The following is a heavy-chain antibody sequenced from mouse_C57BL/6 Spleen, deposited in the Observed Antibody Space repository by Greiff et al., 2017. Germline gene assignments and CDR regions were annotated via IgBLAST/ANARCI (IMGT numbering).Heavy chain of an antibody. CDR3: ARHNDYPDY. CDR1: GFTFSSYG. Sequence: EVQLVESGGDLVKPGGSLKLSCAASGFTFSSYGMSWVRQTPDKRLEWVATISSGGSYTYYPDSVKGRFTISRDNAKNTLYLQMSSLKSEDTAMYYCARHNDYPDYWGQGTTLTVSS. J-gene: IGHJ2*01. CDR2: ISSGGSYT. D-gene: IGHD2-4*01. V-gene: IGHV5-6*01.